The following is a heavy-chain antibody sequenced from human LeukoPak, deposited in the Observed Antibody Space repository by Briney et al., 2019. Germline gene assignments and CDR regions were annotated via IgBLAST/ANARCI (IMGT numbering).Heavy chain of an antibody. CDR3: ARVGYYYYYYMDV. CDR1: GLSFSTYW. CDR2: IGGDGERK. J-gene: IGHJ6*03. Sequence: GGSLRLSCSASGLSFSTYWMTWVRQAPGKGLEWLANIGGDGERKFYVDSVKGRFTISRDNAKNSLYLQMNSLRAEDTAVYYCARVGYYYYYYMDVWGKGTTVTISS. V-gene: IGHV3-7*01. D-gene: IGHD3-16*01.